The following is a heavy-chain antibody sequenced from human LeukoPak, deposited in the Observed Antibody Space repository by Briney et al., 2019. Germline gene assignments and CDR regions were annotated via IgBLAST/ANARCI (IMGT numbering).Heavy chain of an antibody. J-gene: IGHJ4*02. Sequence: SGGSLRLSCAASGFTFSDYSMNWVRQTPSKGLEWVSCISGSGSYIYYADSVKGRFTISRDNAKNSLNLQVNSLRAEDTAVYYCVRERYHGSGAPKFDFWGQGTLVTVSS. CDR3: VRERYHGSGAPKFDF. CDR2: ISGSGSYI. V-gene: IGHV3-21*01. D-gene: IGHD3-10*01. CDR1: GFTFSDYS.